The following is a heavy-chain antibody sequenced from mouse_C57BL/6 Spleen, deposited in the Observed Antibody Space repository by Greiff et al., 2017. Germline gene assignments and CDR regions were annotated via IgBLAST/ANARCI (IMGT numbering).Heavy chain of an antibody. CDR1: GYTFTTYP. D-gene: IGHD1-1*01. CDR2: FHPYNDDT. Sequence: VQLQQSGAELVKPGASVKMSCKASGYTFTTYPIEWMKQNPGKSLEWIGNFHPYNDDTKYNEKFKGKATWTVEKSSSTVYLELSRVTSEDSAVYYCARRYGSSYFDVWGTGTTVTVSS. CDR3: ARRYGSSYFDV. V-gene: IGHV1-47*01. J-gene: IGHJ1*03.